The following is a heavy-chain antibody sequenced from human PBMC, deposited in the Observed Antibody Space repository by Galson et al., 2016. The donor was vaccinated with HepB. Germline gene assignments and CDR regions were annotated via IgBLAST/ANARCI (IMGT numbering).Heavy chain of an antibody. CDR2: IWYDGSNK. V-gene: IGHV3-33*01. CDR3: ARPHVAMVTGYYYGMDV. Sequence: SLRLSCGASGFTFSSYGMHWVRQAPGKGLEWVAFIWYDGSNKYYADSVKGRFTISRDTSKNTLNLQMNSLRAEDTAVYYCARPHVAMVTGYYYGMDVWGQGTTVTVSS. CDR1: GFTFSSYG. D-gene: IGHD5-18*01. J-gene: IGHJ6*02.